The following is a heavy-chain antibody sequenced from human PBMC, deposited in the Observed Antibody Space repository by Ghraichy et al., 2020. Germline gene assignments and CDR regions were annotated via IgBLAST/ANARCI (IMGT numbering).Heavy chain of an antibody. CDR3: AREASPGY. D-gene: IGHD2-15*01. CDR2: ISVTGSHI. CDR1: GFTFSSHG. V-gene: IGHV3-21*01. J-gene: IGHJ4*02. Sequence: GGLRLSCAASGFTFSSHGMEWVRQAPGQGLEWVSTISVTGSHIFYADSVKGRFTISRDDARNSLYLQMDSLRVEDTAVYYCAREASPGYWGQGTLVTVSS.